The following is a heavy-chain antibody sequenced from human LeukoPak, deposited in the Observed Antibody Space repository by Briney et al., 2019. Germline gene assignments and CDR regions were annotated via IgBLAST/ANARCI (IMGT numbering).Heavy chain of an antibody. V-gene: IGHV4-39*01. J-gene: IGHJ6*02. CDR2: IYYSGST. CDR1: GGSISSSSYS. Sequence: PSETLSLTCTVSGGSISSSSYSWGWIRQPPGKGLEWIGSIYYSGSTYYNPSLKSRVTISVDTSKNQFSLKLSSVTAADTAVYYCARGSESSSWYPYYYYYGMDVWGQGTTVTVSS. CDR3: ARGSESSSWYPYYYYYGMDV. D-gene: IGHD6-13*01.